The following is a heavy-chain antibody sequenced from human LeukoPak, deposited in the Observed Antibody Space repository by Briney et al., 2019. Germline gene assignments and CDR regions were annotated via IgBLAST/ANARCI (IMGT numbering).Heavy chain of an antibody. V-gene: IGHV3-23*01. CDR3: AKQRSEVVVAATNY. Sequence: GGSLRLSSAASGFTFSSYAMTWVRQAPWKGLEWVSSITGGGDTTYYADSVRGRFTISRDNSKNTLSLQTNSLRAEDTAVYYCAKQRSEVVVAATNYWGQGTLVTVSS. CDR1: GFTFSSYA. D-gene: IGHD2-15*01. J-gene: IGHJ4*02. CDR2: ITGGGDTT.